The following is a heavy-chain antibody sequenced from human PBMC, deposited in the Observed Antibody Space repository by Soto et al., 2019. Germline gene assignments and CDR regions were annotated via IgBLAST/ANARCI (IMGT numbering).Heavy chain of an antibody. CDR2: IYYSGTT. D-gene: IGHD6-19*01. Sequence: PSETLSLTCTVSGGPISSSSYYWGWIRQPPGRGLEWIGSIYYSGTTYYNPSLKSRVTISVDTSKNQFSLKLSSVTAADTAVYCCARLGSGVAVAARAIDPWGQGTLVSVSS. CDR3: ARLGSGVAVAARAIDP. V-gene: IGHV4-39*01. CDR1: GGPISSSSYY. J-gene: IGHJ5*02.